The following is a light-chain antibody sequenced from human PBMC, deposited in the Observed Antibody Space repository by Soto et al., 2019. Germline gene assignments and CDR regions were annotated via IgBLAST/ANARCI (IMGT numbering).Light chain of an antibody. CDR3: QRYGDSASWT. V-gene: IGKV3-20*01. CDR1: QRISSSY. J-gene: IGKJ1*01. Sequence: VLTQSPGTLSLSPGERATLSCRASQRISSSYLAWYQQKPGQAPRLFIYGASSRATGIPDRFSGSGSGKDFTLTVSRLEPEDFAVYYCQRYGDSASWTFGQGTKVEIK. CDR2: GAS.